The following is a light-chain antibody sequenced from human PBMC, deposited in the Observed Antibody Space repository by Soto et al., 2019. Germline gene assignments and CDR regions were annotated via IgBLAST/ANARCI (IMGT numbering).Light chain of an antibody. V-gene: IGKV3-15*01. CDR3: QQYNNWPPYT. CDR2: GAS. J-gene: IGKJ2*01. CDR1: RSVTSD. Sequence: EMVMTQSPAILSVSPGERATLSCRASRSVTSDLAWYQQKPGQAPRLLIYGASTRATGIPARFSGSGSGTEFTLTISSLQSEDFAVYYCQQYNNWPPYTFGQGTKLESK.